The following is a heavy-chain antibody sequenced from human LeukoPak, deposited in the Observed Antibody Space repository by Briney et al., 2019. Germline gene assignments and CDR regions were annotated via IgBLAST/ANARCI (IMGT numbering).Heavy chain of an antibody. J-gene: IGHJ4*02. CDR3: AKDSHSSGWSRPFDY. CDR1: GFTFSSYA. Sequence: GGSPRLSCAASGFTFSSYAMSWVRQAPGKGLEWVSAISGSGGSTYYADSVKGRFTISRDNSKNTLYLQMNSLRAEDTAVYYCAKDSHSSGWSRPFDYWGQGTLVTVSS. D-gene: IGHD6-19*01. V-gene: IGHV3-23*01. CDR2: ISGSGGST.